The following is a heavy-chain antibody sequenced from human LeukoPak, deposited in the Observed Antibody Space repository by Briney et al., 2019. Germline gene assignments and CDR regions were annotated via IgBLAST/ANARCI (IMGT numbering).Heavy chain of an antibody. Sequence: VASVKVSCKTSGGTFSNSGISWVRQAPGQGPEWMGGIIPVFGTPNYAQKFQGRLTITADRSTTTAYMELSSLTSDGTAVYYCARERLARFPYFDYWGQGTLVAVSS. CDR1: GGTFSNSG. CDR2: IIPVFGTP. J-gene: IGHJ4*02. D-gene: IGHD3-3*01. CDR3: ARERLARFPYFDY. V-gene: IGHV1-69*06.